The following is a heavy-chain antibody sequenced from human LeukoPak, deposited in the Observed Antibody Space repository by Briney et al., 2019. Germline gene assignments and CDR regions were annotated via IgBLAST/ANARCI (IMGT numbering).Heavy chain of an antibody. Sequence: PGGSLRLSCAASGFTFSYYSMNWVRQAPGKGLEWVSSTRGSRSYIYYADSVKDRLTLSRDNAKNSLYLQMSSLRAEDTAVYYCARAPTIVGYTSRELGHWYFDLWGRGTLVTVSS. CDR3: ARAPTIVGYTSRELGHWYFDL. CDR1: GFTFSYYS. V-gene: IGHV3-21*01. D-gene: IGHD6-13*01. J-gene: IGHJ2*01. CDR2: TRGSRSYI.